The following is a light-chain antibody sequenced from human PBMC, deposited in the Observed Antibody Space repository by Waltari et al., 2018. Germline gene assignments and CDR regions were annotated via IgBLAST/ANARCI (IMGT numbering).Light chain of an antibody. CDR1: NIGSKT. CDR3: QVWESGPDRRS. CDR2: HDS. Sequence: SYVLPQPPSASVAPGETATTTCGGDNIGSKTALWYRQEPGQAPVMLIFHDSQRPSGIPERTSASNSGNTATLTISRVEAGDEADYYCQVWESGPDRRSFGGGTKLTVL. J-gene: IGLJ2*01. V-gene: IGLV3-21*01.